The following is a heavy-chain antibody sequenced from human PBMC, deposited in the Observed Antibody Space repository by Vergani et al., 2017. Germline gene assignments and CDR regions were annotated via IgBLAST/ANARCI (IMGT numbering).Heavy chain of an antibody. D-gene: IGHD5-18*01. CDR2: IRNKAYGGTT. V-gene: IGHV3-49*04. Sequence: EVQLVESGGGLVPPGRSLRLSCAASGFSFGDYAMTWVRQAPGKGLEWVAFIRNKAYGGTTEYAASVKGRFTISRDDSKRLAYLELGSLKNEDTAVYFCSRGRGYSFGYSDYWGQGTLVTVSS. J-gene: IGHJ4*02. CDR3: SRGRGYSFGYSDY. CDR1: GFSFGDYA.